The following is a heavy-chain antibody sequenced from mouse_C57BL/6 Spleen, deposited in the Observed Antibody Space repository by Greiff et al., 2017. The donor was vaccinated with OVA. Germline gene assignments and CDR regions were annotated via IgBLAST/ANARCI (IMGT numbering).Heavy chain of an antibody. J-gene: IGHJ4*01. D-gene: IGHD1-1*01. Sequence: EVKLVESVAELVRPGASVKLSCTASGFNIKNTYMHWVKQRPEQGLEWIGRIDPANGNTKYAPKFQGKATITADTSSNTAYLQLSSLTSEDTAIYYCARSGYYGSREDYYAMDYWGQGTSVTVSS. V-gene: IGHV14-3*01. CDR3: ARSGYYGSREDYYAMDY. CDR1: GFNIKNTY. CDR2: IDPANGNT.